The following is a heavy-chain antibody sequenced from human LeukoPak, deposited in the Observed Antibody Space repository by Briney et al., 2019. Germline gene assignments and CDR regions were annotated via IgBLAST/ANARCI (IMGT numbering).Heavy chain of an antibody. CDR2: ISSSGTYV. V-gene: IGHV3-21*01. Sequence: GGSLRLSCAASGFTFSSYSINWVRQAPGKGLEWVSSISSSGTYVYYADSVKGRFTISRDNAKNSLYLQMNSLRVGDTAVYYCARDLGYCSSTSCYNRWFDPWGQGTLVTVSS. D-gene: IGHD2-2*02. CDR3: ARDLGYCSSTSCYNRWFDP. CDR1: GFTFSSYS. J-gene: IGHJ5*02.